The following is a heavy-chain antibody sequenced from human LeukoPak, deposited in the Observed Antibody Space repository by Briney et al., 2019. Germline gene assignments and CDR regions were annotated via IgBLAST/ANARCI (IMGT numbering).Heavy chain of an antibody. CDR2: MNPNSGNT. D-gene: IGHD3-3*01. V-gene: IGHV1-8*01. CDR1: GYTFTSYD. Sequence: ASVKVSCKASGYTFTSYDINWVRQATGQGLEWMGWMNPNSGNTGYAQKFQGRVTMTRNTSISTAYMELSSLRSDDTAVYYCSISNYDFWSGPYYGMDVWGQGTTVTVSS. J-gene: IGHJ6*02. CDR3: SISNYDFWSGPYYGMDV.